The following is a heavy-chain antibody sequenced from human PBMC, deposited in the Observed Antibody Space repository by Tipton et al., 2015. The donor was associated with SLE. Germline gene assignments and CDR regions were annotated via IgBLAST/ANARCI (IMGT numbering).Heavy chain of an antibody. J-gene: IGHJ4*02. Sequence: TLSLTCTVSGGSISSGSYYWSWIRQPAGKGLEWTGRIYTSGSTNYNPSLKSRVTISVDTSKNQFSLKLSSVTAADTAVYYCARAGEGVFDYWGQGTLVTVSS. CDR3: ARAGEGVFDY. CDR2: IYTSGST. V-gene: IGHV4-61*02. D-gene: IGHD3-10*01. CDR1: GGSISSGSYY.